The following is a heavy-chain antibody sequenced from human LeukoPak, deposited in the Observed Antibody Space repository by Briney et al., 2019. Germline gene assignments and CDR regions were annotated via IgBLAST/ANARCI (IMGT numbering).Heavy chain of an antibody. V-gene: IGHV4-4*07. CDR2: VYTSGST. CDR3: ARVTYSGSYRYYYYYMDV. CDR1: GGSISSYY. J-gene: IGHJ6*03. D-gene: IGHD1-26*01. Sequence: SETLSLTCTVSGGSISSYYWSWIRQPAGKGLEWIGRVYTSGSTNYNPSLKSRVTISVDTSKNQFSLKLSSVTAADTAVYYCARVTYSGSYRYYYYYMDVWGKGTTVTISS.